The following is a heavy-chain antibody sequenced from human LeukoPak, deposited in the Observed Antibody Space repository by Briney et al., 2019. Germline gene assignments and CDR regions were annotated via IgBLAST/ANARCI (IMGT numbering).Heavy chain of an antibody. V-gene: IGHV3-53*01. CDR1: GFTVSSNY. D-gene: IGHD3-22*01. CDR2: IYSGGST. Sequence: GGSLRLSCAASGFTVSSNYMSWVRQAPGKGLEWVSVIYSGGSTYYADSVKGRSTISRDNAKNSLYLQMHSLRAEDTAVYYCARDHDSSGYYYMDWGQGTLVTVSA. CDR3: ARDHDSSGYYYMD. J-gene: IGHJ4*02.